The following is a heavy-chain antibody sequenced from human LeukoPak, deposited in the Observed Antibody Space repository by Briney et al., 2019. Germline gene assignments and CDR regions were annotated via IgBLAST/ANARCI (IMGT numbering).Heavy chain of an antibody. CDR1: GYSISNGYY. V-gene: IGHV4-38-2*01. D-gene: IGHD6-6*01. CDR3: ARLPPYSSSSYYFDY. CDR2: IYHSGNT. J-gene: IGHJ4*02. Sequence: SETLSLTCAVSGYSISNGYYWGWIRQPPGKGLEWIGNIYHSGNTYYNPSLKTRVTISVDTSKNQFPLKLRSVTAADTAVYYCARLPPYSSSSYYFDYWGQGTLVTVSS.